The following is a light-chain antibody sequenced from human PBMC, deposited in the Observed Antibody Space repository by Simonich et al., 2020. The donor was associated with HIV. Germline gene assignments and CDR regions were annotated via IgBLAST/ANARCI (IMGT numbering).Light chain of an antibody. CDR1: QNILKRSNNKNY. J-gene: IGKJ3*01. CDR2: WAS. Sequence: DIVMTQSPDSLAVSLGERATINCKSNQNILKRSNNKNYLAGYQQKAGQPPKLLIDWASTRESGVPDRFSGSGSGTDFTLTISSLQAEDVAVYYCQQYYTTPLTFGPGTKVDIK. CDR3: QQYYTTPLT. V-gene: IGKV4-1*01.